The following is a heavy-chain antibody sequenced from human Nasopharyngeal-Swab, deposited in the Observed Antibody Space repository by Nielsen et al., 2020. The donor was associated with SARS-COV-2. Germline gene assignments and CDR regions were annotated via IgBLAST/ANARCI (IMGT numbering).Heavy chain of an antibody. V-gene: IGHV4-34*01. CDR2: INHRGST. Sequence: GSLRLSCAVYGGSFSGYYWSWIRQPPGEGLEWIGEINHRGSTNYNPSLKSRVTISVDTSKNQFSLKLSSVTAADTAVYYCAGVLCSSTSCYGVGNYYYGMDVWGQGTTVTVSS. J-gene: IGHJ6*02. D-gene: IGHD2-2*01. CDR1: GGSFSGYY. CDR3: AGVLCSSTSCYGVGNYYYGMDV.